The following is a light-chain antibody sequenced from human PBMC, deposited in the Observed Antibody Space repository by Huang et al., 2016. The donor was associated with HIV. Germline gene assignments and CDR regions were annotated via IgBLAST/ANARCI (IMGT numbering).Light chain of an antibody. Sequence: EIVMTQSPATLSVSPRERATLSCGASQSISGKLAWYQQKPGQAPRLLMYGVASRATGVPARCSGSGSGTEFTLTISSLQSEDFAVYYCQQYNKWPLTFGGGTKVEIK. CDR1: QSISGK. J-gene: IGKJ4*01. V-gene: IGKV3-15*01. CDR2: GVA. CDR3: QQYNKWPLT.